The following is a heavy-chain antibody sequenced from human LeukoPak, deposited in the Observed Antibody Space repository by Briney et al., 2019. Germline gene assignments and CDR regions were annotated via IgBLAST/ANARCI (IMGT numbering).Heavy chain of an antibody. Sequence: PSETLSLTCTVSGGSISDYYWNWIRQPPGKGLEWIGYTSYTGSADYNPSLKSRVTISVDTSKNQFSLKVTSLTAADTAVYYCARDKQPGDYWGQGTLVTVSS. CDR3: ARDKQPGDY. CDR2: TSYTGSA. V-gene: IGHV4-59*01. CDR1: GGSISDYY. D-gene: IGHD5-18*01. J-gene: IGHJ4*02.